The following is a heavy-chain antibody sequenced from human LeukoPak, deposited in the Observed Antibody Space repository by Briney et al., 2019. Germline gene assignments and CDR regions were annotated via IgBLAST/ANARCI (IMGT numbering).Heavy chain of an antibody. CDR3: AKGVGYYYDSSGYYYFDY. J-gene: IGHJ4*02. Sequence: GGSLRLSCAASGFNFSSYAMSWVRQAPGKGLEWVSAISGSGGSTYYADSVKGRFTISRDNSKNTLYLQMNSLRAEDTAVYYCAKGVGYYYDSSGYYYFDYWGQGTLVTVSS. CDR2: ISGSGGST. D-gene: IGHD3-22*01. V-gene: IGHV3-23*01. CDR1: GFNFSSYA.